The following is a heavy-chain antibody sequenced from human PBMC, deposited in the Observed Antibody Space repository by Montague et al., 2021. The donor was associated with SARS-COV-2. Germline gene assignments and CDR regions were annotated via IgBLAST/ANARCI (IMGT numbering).Heavy chain of an antibody. CDR3: ARHKRWRIAAAGRDFDY. CDR1: GGSISSSSYY. Sequence: SETLSLTCTVSGGSISSSSYYWGWIRQPPGKGLEWIGSIYYSGSTYYNPSLKSRVTISVDTSKNQFSLKLSSVTAADTAVYYCARHKRWRIAAAGRDFDYWGQGTPVTVSS. D-gene: IGHD6-13*01. V-gene: IGHV4-39*01. CDR2: IYYSGST. J-gene: IGHJ4*02.